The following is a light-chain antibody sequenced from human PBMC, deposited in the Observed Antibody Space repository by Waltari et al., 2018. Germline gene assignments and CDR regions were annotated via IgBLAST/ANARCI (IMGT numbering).Light chain of an antibody. CDR2: EVS. Sequence: QSALTQPASVSGSPGQSITISCTGLRRDLGSYHLFSWFQQHPDKAPKLLIYEVSKRPSEVSNRFSGSASGNTAYLTISGLQAEDEADYYCCSSPESSTSWVFGGGTKLTVL. CDR3: CSSPESSTSWV. V-gene: IGLV2-23*02. CDR1: RRDLGSYHL. J-gene: IGLJ3*02.